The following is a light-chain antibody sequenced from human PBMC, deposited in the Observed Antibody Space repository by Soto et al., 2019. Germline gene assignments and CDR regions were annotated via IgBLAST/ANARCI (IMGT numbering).Light chain of an antibody. Sequence: QLVLTQSPSASASLGASVKLTCTLSSGHSSYAIAWHQQQPEKGPRYLMTLSSDGSHSKGDGIPDRFSGSSSGTERYLSISSLQSEDEADYYCQTWGTGIVVFGGGTKLTVL. V-gene: IGLV4-69*01. J-gene: IGLJ2*01. CDR2: LSSDGSH. CDR1: SGHSSYA. CDR3: QTWGTGIVV.